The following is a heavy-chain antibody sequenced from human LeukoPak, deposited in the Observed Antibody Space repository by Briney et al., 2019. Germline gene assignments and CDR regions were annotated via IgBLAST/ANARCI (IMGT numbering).Heavy chain of an antibody. D-gene: IGHD6-6*01. Sequence: AGGSLRLSCAASGFTFSSYAMHWVRQAPGKGLEWVAVISYDGSNKYYADSVKGRFTISRDNSKNTLYLQMNSLRAEDTAVYYCARDHLIAARPVGGCFCWGQGTLVTVSS. CDR1: GFTFSSYA. CDR3: ARDHLIAARPVGGCFC. V-gene: IGHV3-30*04. CDR2: ISYDGSNK. J-gene: IGHJ4*02.